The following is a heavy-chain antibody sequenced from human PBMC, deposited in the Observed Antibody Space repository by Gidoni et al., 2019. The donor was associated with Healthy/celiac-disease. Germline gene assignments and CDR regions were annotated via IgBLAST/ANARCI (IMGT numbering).Heavy chain of an antibody. V-gene: IGHV1-69*01. CDR1: GGTFSSYA. CDR3: ARGRYCSSTSCSGWEDFDY. CDR2: IIPIFGTA. J-gene: IGHJ4*02. D-gene: IGHD2-2*01. Sequence: QVQLVQSGAEVKQPGSSVKVSCKASGGTFSSYAISWVRQAPGQGLEWMGGIIPIFGTANYEQKFQGRVTITADESTSTAYMELSSLRSEDTAVYYCARGRYCSSTSCSGWEDFDYWGQGTLVTVSS.